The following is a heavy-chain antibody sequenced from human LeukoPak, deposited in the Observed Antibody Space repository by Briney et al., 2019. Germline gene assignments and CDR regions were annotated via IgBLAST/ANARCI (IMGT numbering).Heavy chain of an antibody. CDR3: ARDVVVVVAAEESNAFDI. CDR1: GGTFSSYA. J-gene: IGHJ3*02. D-gene: IGHD2-15*01. Sequence: ASVKVSCKASGGTFSSYAISWVRQAPGQGLEWMGWISAYNGNTNYAQKLQGRVTMTTDTSTSTAYMELRSLRSDDTAVYYCARDVVVVVAAEESNAFDIWGQGTMVTVSS. V-gene: IGHV1-18*01. CDR2: ISAYNGNT.